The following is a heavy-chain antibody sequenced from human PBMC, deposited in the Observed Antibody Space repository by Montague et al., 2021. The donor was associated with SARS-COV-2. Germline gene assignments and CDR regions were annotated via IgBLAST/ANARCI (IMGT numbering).Heavy chain of an antibody. D-gene: IGHD1-26*01. CDR2: IYHSGTT. Sequence: SETLSLTCTVSGASVSSDNWWTWVRQPPGKGLEWIGEIYHSGTTNYNPSLQSRVTISVDKSRNHLSLSLRSVTAADTAMYYCALPLGGARFDPWGQGILVTVSS. V-gene: IGHV4-4*02. CDR3: ALPLGGARFDP. CDR1: GASVSSDNW. J-gene: IGHJ5*02.